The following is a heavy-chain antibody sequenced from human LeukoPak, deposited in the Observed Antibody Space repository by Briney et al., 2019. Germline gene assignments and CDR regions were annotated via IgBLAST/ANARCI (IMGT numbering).Heavy chain of an antibody. CDR2: IIPIFGTA. CDR1: GGTFSSYA. Sequence: ASVKVSCKASGGTFSSYAISWVRQAPGQGLEWMGGIIPIFGTANYAQKFQGRVTITADESTSTAYMELSSLRSEDTAVYYCARDEGTIFGVVIHHNWFDPWGQGTLVTVSS. V-gene: IGHV1-69*13. D-gene: IGHD3-3*01. J-gene: IGHJ5*02. CDR3: ARDEGTIFGVVIHHNWFDP.